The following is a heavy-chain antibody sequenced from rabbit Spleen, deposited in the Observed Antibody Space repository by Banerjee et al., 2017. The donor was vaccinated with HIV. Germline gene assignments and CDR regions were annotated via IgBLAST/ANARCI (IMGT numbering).Heavy chain of an antibody. CDR3: ARDSGSSFSSYGMDL. CDR1: GFPFSSSSY. V-gene: IGHV1S40*01. J-gene: IGHJ6*01. CDR2: IDSGSSGFT. Sequence: QSLEESGGGLVKPGASLTLTCKASGFPFSSSSYMCWVRQASGKGLEWIACIDSGSSGFTYFASWAKGRFTISKTSSTTVTLQMTSLTAADTVTYFCARDSGSSFSSYGMDLWGPGTLVTVS. D-gene: IGHD8-1*01.